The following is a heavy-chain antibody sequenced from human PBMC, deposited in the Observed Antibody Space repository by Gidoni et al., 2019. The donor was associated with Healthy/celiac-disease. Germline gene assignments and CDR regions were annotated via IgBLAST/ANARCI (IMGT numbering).Heavy chain of an antibody. Sequence: QVQLVQSGAEVKKPGASGKVSGKTYGYTFTSYGISWVRQAPGQGLEWLGWISAYNGNTNYAQKLQGRVTMTTDTSTSTAYMELRSLRSDDTAVYYCARNWRDSPLDAFDIWGQGTMVTVSS. D-gene: IGHD1-1*01. CDR1: GYTFTSYG. CDR2: ISAYNGNT. V-gene: IGHV1-18*01. CDR3: ARNWRDSPLDAFDI. J-gene: IGHJ3*02.